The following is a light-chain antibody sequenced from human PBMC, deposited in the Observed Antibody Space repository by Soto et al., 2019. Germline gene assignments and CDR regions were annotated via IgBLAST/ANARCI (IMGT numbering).Light chain of an antibody. V-gene: IGKV3-20*01. Sequence: EIVLTQSPGTLSLSPGDRATLSCRASQNVISDYLAWYQQKPGQAPRLLIYGASGRATGIPDRFSGSGSGTDFTLTIGRLAPEDFAVYYCQQYGRSPLTFGGGTKVEIK. CDR3: QQYGRSPLT. J-gene: IGKJ4*02. CDR1: QNVISDY. CDR2: GAS.